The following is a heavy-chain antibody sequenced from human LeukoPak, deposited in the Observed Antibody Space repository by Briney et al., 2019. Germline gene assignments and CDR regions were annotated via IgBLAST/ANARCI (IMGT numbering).Heavy chain of an antibody. D-gene: IGHD5-12*01. CDR1: GYSFTSRY. J-gene: IGHJ4*02. Sequence: VASVKVSCNASGYSFTSRYIHWVRLPPGQGLEYMGVINLSGGRTIYAPRFQGRVTLTVDTSTNTVYMQVSTLRSEDTAVYYCVRDDEHSGYDDYWGQGTLVTVSS. CDR3: VRDDEHSGYDDY. CDR2: INLSGGRT. V-gene: IGHV1-46*01.